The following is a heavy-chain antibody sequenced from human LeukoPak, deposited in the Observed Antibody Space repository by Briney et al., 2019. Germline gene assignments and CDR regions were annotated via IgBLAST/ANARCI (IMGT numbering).Heavy chain of an antibody. Sequence: GGSLRLPCAASGFTFSTYGMHWVRQAPGKGLEWVAFIRYEGSNKYYADSVKGRFAISRDNSKNTLYLQMNSLRAEDTALYYCAKDGGTYFDYWGQGILATVSS. CDR1: GFTFSTYG. D-gene: IGHD1-26*01. V-gene: IGHV3-30*02. CDR3: AKDGGTYFDY. CDR2: IRYEGSNK. J-gene: IGHJ4*02.